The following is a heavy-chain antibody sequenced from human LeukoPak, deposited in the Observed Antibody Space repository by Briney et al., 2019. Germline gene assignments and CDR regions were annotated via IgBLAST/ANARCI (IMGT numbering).Heavy chain of an antibody. CDR2: IYYSGST. Sequence: KPSETLSLTCAVSGYSISSGYYWGWIRQPPGKGLEWIGYIYYSGSTNYNPSLKSRVTISVDTSKNQFSLKLSSVTAADTAVYYCARSVSYYDSSGYLDYWGQGTLVTVSS. J-gene: IGHJ4*02. CDR1: GYSISSGYY. D-gene: IGHD3-22*01. V-gene: IGHV4-61*01. CDR3: ARSVSYYDSSGYLDY.